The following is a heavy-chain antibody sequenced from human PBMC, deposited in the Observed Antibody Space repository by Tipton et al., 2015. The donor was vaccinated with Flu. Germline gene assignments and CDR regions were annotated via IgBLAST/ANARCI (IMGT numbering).Heavy chain of an antibody. Sequence: GLVKPSQILSLTWAISGDSVSNNTTAWNWIRQSPSRGLEWLGRTYYRSKWYFHYAVSVQGRITINPDTSKNHFSLHLSSVSPEDTAVYYCARDYRGFYLHFWGQGTPVSVSS. CDR2: TYYRSKWYF. CDR3: ARDYRGFYLHF. D-gene: IGHD3-10*01. CDR1: GDSVSNNTTA. V-gene: IGHV6-1*01. J-gene: IGHJ4*02.